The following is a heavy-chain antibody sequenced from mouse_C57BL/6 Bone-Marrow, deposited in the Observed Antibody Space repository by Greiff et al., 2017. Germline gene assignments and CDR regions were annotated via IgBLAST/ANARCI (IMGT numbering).Heavy chain of an antibody. V-gene: IGHV1-81*01. CDR1: GYTFTSYG. Sequence: QVQLQQSGAELARPGASVKLSCKASGYTFTSYGISWVKQRTGQGLEWIGEIYPRSGNTYYNEKFKGKATLTADKSSSTAYMELRILTSEDSAVCCCARWWIAYWGQGTLVTVSA. J-gene: IGHJ3*01. CDR3: ARWWIAY. CDR2: IYPRSGNT.